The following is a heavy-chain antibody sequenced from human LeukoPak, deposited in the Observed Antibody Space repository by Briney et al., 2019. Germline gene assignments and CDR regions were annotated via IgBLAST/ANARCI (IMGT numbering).Heavy chain of an antibody. Sequence: SVKVSCKASGGTFSSYAISWVRQAPGQGLEWMGGIIPIFGTANYAQKFQGRVTITADKSTSTAYTELSSLRSEDTAVYYCARDGSPKFDPWGQGTLVTVSS. D-gene: IGHD2-2*01. CDR1: GGTFSSYA. CDR3: ARDGSPKFDP. V-gene: IGHV1-69*06. J-gene: IGHJ5*02. CDR2: IIPIFGTA.